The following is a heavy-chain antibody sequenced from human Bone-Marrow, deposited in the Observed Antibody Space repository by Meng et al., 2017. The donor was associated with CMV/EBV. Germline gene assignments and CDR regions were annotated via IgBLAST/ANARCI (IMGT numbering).Heavy chain of an antibody. CDR1: GFTFSSYA. J-gene: IGHJ4*02. CDR2: ISYDGSNK. D-gene: IGHD2-2*01. Sequence: GESLKISCAASGFTFSSYAMHWVRQAPGKGLEWVAVISYDGSNKYYADSVKGRFTISRDNSKNTLYLQMNSLRAEDTAVYYCASTPTSHWRYDYWGQGRRVTVSS. V-gene: IGHV3-30-3*01. CDR3: ASTPTSHWRYDY.